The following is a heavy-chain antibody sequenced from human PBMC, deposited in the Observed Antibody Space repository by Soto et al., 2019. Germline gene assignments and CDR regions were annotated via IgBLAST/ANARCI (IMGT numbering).Heavy chain of an antibody. V-gene: IGHV4-34*01. CDR1: GGSFSGYY. CDR2: INHSGST. J-gene: IGHJ5*02. CDR3: ARSTKVGARFDP. D-gene: IGHD1-26*01. Sequence: PSETLSLTCAVYGGSFSGYYWSWIRQPPGKGLEWIGEINHSGSTDYNPSLKSRVTISVDTSKNQFSLKRSSVTAADTAVYYCARSTKVGARFDPWGQGTLVTVSS.